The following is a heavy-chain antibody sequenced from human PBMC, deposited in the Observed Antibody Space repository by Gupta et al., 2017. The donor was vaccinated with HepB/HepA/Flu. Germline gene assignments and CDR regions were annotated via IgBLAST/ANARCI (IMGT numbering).Heavy chain of an antibody. Sequence: EVQLVESGGGLVQPGGSLRLSCAASGFTFSSYEMNWVRQAPGKGLEGVSYISSSGSTIYYADSVKGRFTISRDNAKNSLYLQMNSLRAEDTAVYYCARVGLLGYCSSTSCYPPWNWFDPWGQGTLVTVSS. D-gene: IGHD2-2*01. V-gene: IGHV3-48*03. CDR1: GFTFSSYE. CDR3: ARVGLLGYCSSTSCYPPWNWFDP. CDR2: ISSSGSTI. J-gene: IGHJ5*02.